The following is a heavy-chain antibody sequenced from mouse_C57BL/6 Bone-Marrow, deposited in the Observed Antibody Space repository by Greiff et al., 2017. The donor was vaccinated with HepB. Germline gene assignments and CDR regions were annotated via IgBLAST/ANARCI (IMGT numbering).Heavy chain of an antibody. CDR3: AEDYYGSSPWFAY. CDR2: IYPGDGDT. Sequence: LQESGPELVKPGASVKISCKASGYAFSSSWMNWVKQRPGKGLEWIGRIYPGDGDTNYNGKFKGKATLTADKSSSTAYMQLSSLKSEDSAVYFCAEDYYGSSPWFAYWGQGTLVTVSA. V-gene: IGHV1-82*01. J-gene: IGHJ3*01. D-gene: IGHD1-1*01. CDR1: GYAFSSSW.